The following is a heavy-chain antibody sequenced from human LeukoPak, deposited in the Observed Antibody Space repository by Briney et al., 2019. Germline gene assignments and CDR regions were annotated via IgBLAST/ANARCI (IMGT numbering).Heavy chain of an antibody. Sequence: GGSLRLSCVATGFSFSSHWMSWVRQAPGKGLEWVANIKQDGSERYYVDSVKGRFTISRDNAKTSLYLQMNSLRADDTAVYYCARGGSSNIGDWGQGTLVTVSS. D-gene: IGHD2/OR15-2a*01. CDR2: IKQDGSER. CDR1: GFSFSSHW. CDR3: ARGGSSNIGD. V-gene: IGHV3-7*03. J-gene: IGHJ4*02.